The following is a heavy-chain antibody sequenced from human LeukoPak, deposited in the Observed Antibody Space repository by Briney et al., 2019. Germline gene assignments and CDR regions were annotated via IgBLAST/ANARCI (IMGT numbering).Heavy chain of an antibody. Sequence: PGRSLRLSCAASGFTFDDYAMHWVRQAPGKGLEWVSGISWNSGSIGYADSVKGRFTISRDNAKNSLYLQMNSLRAEDTALYYCAKDAHYYYHYGMDVWGQGTTVTVSS. CDR1: GFTFDDYA. J-gene: IGHJ6*02. V-gene: IGHV3-9*01. CDR3: AKDAHYYYHYGMDV. CDR2: ISWNSGSI.